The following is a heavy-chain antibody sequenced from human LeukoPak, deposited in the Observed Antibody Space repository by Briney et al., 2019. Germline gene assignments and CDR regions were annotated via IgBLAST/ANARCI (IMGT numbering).Heavy chain of an antibody. CDR3: ARGPRYLDTSGYYDY. CDR1: GGSFSSGSYY. V-gene: IGHV4-61*01. CDR2: IYYSGST. D-gene: IGHD3-22*01. J-gene: IGHJ4*02. Sequence: SETLSLTCTVSGGSFSSGSYYWSWIQQPPGKGLEWIGYIYYSGSTNYNPSLKSRVTISVDTSKNQFSLKLSSVTAADTAVYYCARGPRYLDTSGYYDYWGRGTLVTVSS.